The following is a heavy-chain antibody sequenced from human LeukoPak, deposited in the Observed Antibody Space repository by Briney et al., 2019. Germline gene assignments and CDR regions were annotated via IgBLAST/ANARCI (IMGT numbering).Heavy chain of an antibody. D-gene: IGHD3-16*02. Sequence: SQTLSLTCTVSGGSISSGGYYWSWIRQPPGKGLEWIGYIHHSGSTYYNPSLKSRVTISVDRSKNQFSLKLSSVTAADTAVYYCARIYGLYQEAMDVWGPGITVTVSS. V-gene: IGHV4-30-2*01. CDR2: IHHSGST. CDR1: GGSISSGGYY. J-gene: IGHJ6*02. CDR3: ARIYGLYQEAMDV.